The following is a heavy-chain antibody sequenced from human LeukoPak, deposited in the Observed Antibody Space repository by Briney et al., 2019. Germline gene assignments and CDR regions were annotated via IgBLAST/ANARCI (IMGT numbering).Heavy chain of an antibody. CDR3: AKRGAAGSYYFDY. D-gene: IGHD4/OR15-4a*01. CDR1: GFTFSSSW. V-gene: IGHV3-7*03. Sequence: GGSLRLSCSASGFTFSSSWMNWVRQAPGKGLEWVANINQDGSKQNYVDSVKGRFTVSRDNAQNSLYLQMHSLRAEDTAVYFCAKRGAAGSYYFDYWGQGTLVTVSS. CDR2: INQDGSKQ. J-gene: IGHJ4*02.